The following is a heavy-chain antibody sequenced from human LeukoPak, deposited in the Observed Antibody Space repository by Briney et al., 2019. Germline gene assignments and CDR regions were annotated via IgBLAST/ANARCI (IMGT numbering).Heavy chain of an antibody. CDR2: IDPNSGGT. CDR3: ARELHSGLTVAGYNWFDH. CDR1: GYTFTGYY. J-gene: IGHJ5*02. V-gene: IGHV1-2*02. D-gene: IGHD6-19*01. Sequence: ASVKVSCKASGYTFTGYYMHWVRQAPGQGLEWMGWIDPNSGGTNYTQKFQGRVTMTRDTSISTAYMELSRLSSDDTDAYYYARELHSGLTVAGYNWFDHWGQGTLVTVSA.